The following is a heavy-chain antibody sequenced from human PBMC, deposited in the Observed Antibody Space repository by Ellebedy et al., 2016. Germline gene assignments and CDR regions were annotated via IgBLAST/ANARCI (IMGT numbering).Heavy chain of an antibody. CDR3: ARVYAAAAAFDI. Sequence: GGSLRLXXAASGFTFSSYAMHWVRQAPGKGLEWVAVISYDGSNKYYADSVKGRFTISRDNSKNTLYLQMNSLRAEDTAVYYCARVYAAAAAFDIWGQGTMVTVSS. D-gene: IGHD6-13*01. J-gene: IGHJ3*02. V-gene: IGHV3-30-3*01. CDR1: GFTFSSYA. CDR2: ISYDGSNK.